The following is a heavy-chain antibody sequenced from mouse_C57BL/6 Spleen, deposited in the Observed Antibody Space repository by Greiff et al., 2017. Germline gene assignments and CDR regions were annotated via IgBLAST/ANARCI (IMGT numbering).Heavy chain of an antibody. V-gene: IGHV1-61*01. CDR2: IYPSDSET. CDR1: GYTFTSYW. Sequence: VQLQQPGAELVRPGSSVKLSCKASGYTFTSYWMDWVKQRPGQGLEWIGNIYPSDSETHYNQKFKDKATLTVDKSSSTAYMQLSSLTSEDSAVYYCALYGKRAMDYWGQGTSVTVSS. D-gene: IGHD2-1*01. CDR3: ALYGKRAMDY. J-gene: IGHJ4*01.